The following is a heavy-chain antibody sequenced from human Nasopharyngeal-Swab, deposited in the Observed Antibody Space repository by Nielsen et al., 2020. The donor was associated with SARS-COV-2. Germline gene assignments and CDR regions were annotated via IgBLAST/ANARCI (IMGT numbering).Heavy chain of an antibody. J-gene: IGHJ5*02. Sequence: WSRQPTGKGLEWIGYIYYSGSAYYNPSLKSRVTISVDTSKNQFSLKLSSVTAADTAVYYCARYSLWLPVNWFDPWGQGTLVTVSS. D-gene: IGHD5-18*01. CDR2: IYYSGSA. V-gene: IGHV4-30-4*01. CDR3: ARYSLWLPVNWFDP.